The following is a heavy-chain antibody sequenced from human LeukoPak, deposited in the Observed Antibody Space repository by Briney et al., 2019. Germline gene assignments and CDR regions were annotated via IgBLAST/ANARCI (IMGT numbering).Heavy chain of an antibody. V-gene: IGHV3-23*01. CDR1: GFTFSSYA. CDR3: ANGDCSSTSCYQSPLGN. Sequence: PGGSLRLSCAASGFTFSSYAMNWVRQAPGKGLEWVSGITGSGGRTYYADSVKGRFTISRDNSKNTVFLQTNSLRAEDTAIYYCANGDCSSTSCYQSPLGNWGQGTLVTVSS. D-gene: IGHD2-2*01. J-gene: IGHJ4*02. CDR2: ITGSGGRT.